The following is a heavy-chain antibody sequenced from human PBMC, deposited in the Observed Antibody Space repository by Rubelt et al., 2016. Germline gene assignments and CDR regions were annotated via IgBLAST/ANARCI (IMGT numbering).Heavy chain of an antibody. J-gene: IGHJ5*02. CDR2: ISGSGGST. Sequence: GGGLEWVSAISGSGGSTYYADSVKGRFTISRDNSKNTLYLQMNSLRAEDTAVYYCAKHSGWPTLGAWGQGTLVTVSS. D-gene: IGHD6-19*01. V-gene: IGHV3-23*01. CDR3: AKHSGWPTLGA.